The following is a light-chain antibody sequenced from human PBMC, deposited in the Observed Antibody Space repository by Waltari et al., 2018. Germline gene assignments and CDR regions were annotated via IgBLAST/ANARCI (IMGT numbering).Light chain of an antibody. J-gene: IGLJ2*01. CDR2: RND. Sequence: QSVLTQPPSASGTPGQRVTISCSGSLSNIGNNYVYWYQQPPGTAPKLLIYRNDPRPSGVPGRFSGSKSGTSASLAISGLRSEDEADYHCAAWDGSLSGVVFGGGTKLTVL. CDR1: LSNIGNNY. V-gene: IGLV1-47*01. CDR3: AAWDGSLSGVV.